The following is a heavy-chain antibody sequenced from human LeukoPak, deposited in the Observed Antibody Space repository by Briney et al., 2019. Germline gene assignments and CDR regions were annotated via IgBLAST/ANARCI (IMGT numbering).Heavy chain of an antibody. CDR3: ASNPPTSSTYYYYGMDV. CDR2: INPNSGGT. V-gene: IGHV1-2*02. D-gene: IGHD2-2*01. J-gene: IGHJ6*02. Sequence: ASVKVSCKASGYTFTRYYMHWVRQPHGQGLEWMGWINPNSGGTNYAQKLQGRVTMTRDTSISTAYMELSRLRSDDTAVYYCASNPPTSSTYYYYGMDVWGQGTTVTVSS. CDR1: GYTFTRYY.